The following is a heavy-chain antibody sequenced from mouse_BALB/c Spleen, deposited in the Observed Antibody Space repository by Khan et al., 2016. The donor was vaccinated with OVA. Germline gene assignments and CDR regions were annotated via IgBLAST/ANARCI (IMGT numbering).Heavy chain of an antibody. Sequence: VELVESGAELAKPGASVTMSCKASGYTFINYWILWVKQRPGQGLEWIGYINPSTGYTEYNQNFKDKATLTADKSSSTAYMQLSSLTSEDSAVYYCERRGLRWDFDYWGQGTTLTVSS. V-gene: IGHV1-7*01. CDR3: ERRGLRWDFDY. CDR1: GYTFINYW. J-gene: IGHJ2*01. CDR2: INPSTGYT. D-gene: IGHD1-1*01.